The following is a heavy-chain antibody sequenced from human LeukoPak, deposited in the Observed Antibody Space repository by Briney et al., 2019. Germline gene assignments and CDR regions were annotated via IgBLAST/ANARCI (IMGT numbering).Heavy chain of an antibody. J-gene: IGHJ2*01. Sequence: ASVKVSCKASGYTFTSYGISWVRQAPGQGLEWMGWISAYNGNTNYAQKLQGRVTMTTDTSTSTAYMELRSLRSGDTAVYYCARVGGYYPSHWYFDLWGRGTLVTVSS. CDR1: GYTFTSYG. CDR2: ISAYNGNT. V-gene: IGHV1-18*01. CDR3: ARVGGYYPSHWYFDL. D-gene: IGHD3-22*01.